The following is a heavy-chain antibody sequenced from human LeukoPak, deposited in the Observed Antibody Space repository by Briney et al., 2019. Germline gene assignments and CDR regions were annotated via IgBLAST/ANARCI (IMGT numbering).Heavy chain of an antibody. V-gene: IGHV4-39*02. J-gene: IGHJ4*02. Sequence: SETLSLTCTVSGASVSGSPYYWGWIRQPPGKGLEWIGSIYSSGSTYYNTSLQSRVTISIETSKNQISLRLKSVTAADTAVYYCARERRGEGYFDYWGQGTLVTVSS. D-gene: IGHD3-10*01. CDR3: ARERRGEGYFDY. CDR2: IYSSGST. CDR1: GASVSGSPYY.